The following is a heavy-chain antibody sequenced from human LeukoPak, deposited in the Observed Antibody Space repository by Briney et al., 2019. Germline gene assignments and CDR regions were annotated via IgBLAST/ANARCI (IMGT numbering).Heavy chain of an antibody. D-gene: IGHD3-22*01. Sequence: SETLSLTCAVSGYSISGGDYWGWIRQPPGKGLEWIGSIYHSGSTYNNPSLKSRVTILVDTSKNQFSLKLGSVTAADTAVYYCARSPYYFDSSGYHGAYYFDYWGQGTLVTVSS. CDR2: IYHSGST. CDR1: GYSISGGDY. J-gene: IGHJ4*02. V-gene: IGHV4-38-2*01. CDR3: ARSPYYFDSSGYHGAYYFDY.